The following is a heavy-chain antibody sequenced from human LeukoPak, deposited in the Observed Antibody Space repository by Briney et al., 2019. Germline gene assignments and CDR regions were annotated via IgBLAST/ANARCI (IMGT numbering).Heavy chain of an antibody. D-gene: IGHD5-18*01. J-gene: IGHJ4*02. CDR2: ISSSGSTI. V-gene: IGHV3-48*03. CDR1: GFIFSSYE. Sequence: PGGSLRLSCAASGFIFSSYEMNWVRQAPGKGLEWVSYISSSGSTIYYADSVKGRFTISRDNAKSSLYLQMNSLRAEDTAVYYCARGLRRGYSYGYFDYWGQGTLVTVSS. CDR3: ARGLRRGYSYGYFDY.